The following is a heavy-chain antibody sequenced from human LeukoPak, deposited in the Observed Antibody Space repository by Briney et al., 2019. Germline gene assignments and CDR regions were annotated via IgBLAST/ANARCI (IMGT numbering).Heavy chain of an antibody. CDR1: GGSISSYY. CDR2: IYDTGNT. D-gene: IGHD4-23*01. J-gene: IGHJ4*02. V-gene: IGHV4-59*08. Sequence: SETLSLTCTVSGGSISSYYWSWIRQPPGKGLEWIGYIYDTGNTSYNPSLKSRVTISVDTSKNQFSLKLSSVTAADTAVYYCARRGGHGGSFDYWGQGTLVTVSS. CDR3: ARRGGHGGSFDY.